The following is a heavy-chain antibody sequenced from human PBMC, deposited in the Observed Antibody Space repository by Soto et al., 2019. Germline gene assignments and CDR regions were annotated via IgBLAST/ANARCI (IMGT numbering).Heavy chain of an antibody. Sequence: GASVKVSCKASGYTFTGYYMHWVRQAPGQGLEWMGWINPNSGGTNYAQKFQGWVTMTRDTSISTAYMELSRLRSDDTAVYYCARASYGDYGGYYYYGMDVWGQGTTVTSP. J-gene: IGHJ6*02. CDR3: ARASYGDYGGYYYYGMDV. CDR1: GYTFTGYY. D-gene: IGHD4-17*01. CDR2: INPNSGGT. V-gene: IGHV1-2*04.